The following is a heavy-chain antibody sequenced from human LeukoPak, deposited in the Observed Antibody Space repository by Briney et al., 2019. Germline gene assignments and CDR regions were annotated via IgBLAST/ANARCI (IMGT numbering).Heavy chain of an antibody. D-gene: IGHD5-18*01. CDR1: GFTFSSYS. J-gene: IGHJ4*02. CDR2: ISSSSSYI. V-gene: IGHV3-21*01. Sequence: GGSLRLSCAASGFTFSSYSMNWVRQAPGKGLEWVSSISSSSSYIYYADSVKGRFTISRDNAKNSLYLQMNSLRAEDTAVYYCARDPGYSYGEADYWGQGALVTVSS. CDR3: ARDPGYSYGEADY.